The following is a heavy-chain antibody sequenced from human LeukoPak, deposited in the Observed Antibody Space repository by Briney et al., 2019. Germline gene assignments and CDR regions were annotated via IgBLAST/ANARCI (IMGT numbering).Heavy chain of an antibody. CDR3: ASFGISWRSSY. D-gene: IGHD2-21*01. CDR1: GFSFSSHW. Sequence: GGSLRLSCAASGFSFSSHWVHWVRQAPGKGLVWVSRISDDGSYTSNVDSVKGRFTISRDNVNNMLYLHMNSLKAEDTAVYYCASFGISWRSSYWGQGTLVTVSS. CDR2: ISDDGSYT. V-gene: IGHV3-74*01. J-gene: IGHJ4*02.